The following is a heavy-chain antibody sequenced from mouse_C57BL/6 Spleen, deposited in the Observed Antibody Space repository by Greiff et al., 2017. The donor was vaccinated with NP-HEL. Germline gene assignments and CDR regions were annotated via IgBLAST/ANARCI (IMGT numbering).Heavy chain of an antibody. Sequence: EVTLPESGGGLVKPGGSLQLSCAASGFTFSDYGMHWVRQAPEKGLEWVAYISSGSSTIYYADTVKVRFTISRDNAKNTLFLQMTSLRSEDTAMYYCARHYLDAMDYWGQGTSVTVSA. D-gene: IGHD1-2*01. CDR1: GFTFSDYG. CDR2: ISSGSSTI. J-gene: IGHJ4*01. CDR3: ARHYLDAMDY. V-gene: IGHV5-17*01.